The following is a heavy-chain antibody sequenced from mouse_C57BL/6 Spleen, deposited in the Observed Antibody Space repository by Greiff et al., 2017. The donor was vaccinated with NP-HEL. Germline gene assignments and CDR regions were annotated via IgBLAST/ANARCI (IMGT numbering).Heavy chain of an antibody. V-gene: IGHV1-18*01. CDR2: INPNNGGT. D-gene: IGHD2-3*01. CDR1: GYTFTDYN. J-gene: IGHJ4*01. CDR3: ARWLLRGYAMDY. Sequence: EVQLQQSGPELVKPGASVKIPCKASGYTFTDYNMDWVKQSHGKSLEWIGDINPNNGGTIYNQKFKGKATLTVDKSSSTAYMELRSLTSEDTAVYYCARWLLRGYAMDYWGQGTSVTVSS.